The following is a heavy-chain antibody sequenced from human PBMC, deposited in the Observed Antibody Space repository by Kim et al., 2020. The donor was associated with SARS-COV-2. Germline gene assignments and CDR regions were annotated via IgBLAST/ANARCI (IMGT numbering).Heavy chain of an antibody. CDR2: IYYSGTT. D-gene: IGHD5-12*01. J-gene: IGHJ4*02. V-gene: IGHV4-59*13. Sequence: SETLSLTCTVSGGSISSNYWSWIRQPPGKGLEWIGYIYYSGTTNYNPSLKSRVTISVDTSKNQFSLKLTSVTAADTAVYYCATGGGWLPDYWGQGTLVTV. CDR1: GGSISSNY. CDR3: ATGGGWLPDY.